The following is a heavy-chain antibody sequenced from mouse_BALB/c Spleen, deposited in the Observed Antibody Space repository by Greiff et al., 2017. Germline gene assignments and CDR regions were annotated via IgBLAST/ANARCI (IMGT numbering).Heavy chain of an antibody. CDR3: ARHGGNYFDY. J-gene: IGHJ2*01. CDR2: ISSGGGST. CDR1: GFAFSSYD. Sequence: EVKLVESGGGLVKPGGSLKLSCAASGFAFSSYDMSWLRQTPDKRLEWVAYISSGGGSTYYPDTVKGRFTISRDNAKNSLYLQINSLKSEDTAMYYCARHGGNYFDYWGQGTTLTVSS. V-gene: IGHV5-12-1*01.